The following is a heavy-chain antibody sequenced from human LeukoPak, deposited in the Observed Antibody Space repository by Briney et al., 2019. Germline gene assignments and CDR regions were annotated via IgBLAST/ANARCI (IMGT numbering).Heavy chain of an antibody. CDR1: GYTFTSYD. D-gene: IGHD2-2*01. Sequence: ASVKVSCKASGYTFTSYDINWVRQATGQGLEWMGWMNPNSGNTGYAQKFQGRVTMTRNTSISTAYMELSSLRSEDTAVYYCARGLPKKRTLGRVVPAATFDYWGQGTLVTVSS. CDR2: MNPNSGNT. J-gene: IGHJ4*02. V-gene: IGHV1-8*01. CDR3: ARGLPKKRTLGRVVPAATFDY.